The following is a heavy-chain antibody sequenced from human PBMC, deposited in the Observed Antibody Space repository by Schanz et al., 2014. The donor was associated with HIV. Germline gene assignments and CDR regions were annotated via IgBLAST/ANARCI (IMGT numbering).Heavy chain of an antibody. D-gene: IGHD6-25*01. Sequence: EVQLVESGGGLVKPGGSLRLSCEVSGFSLINNAMTWVRQAPGKGLEWVSDIRGGGDTYYADSVRGRFTFSRDDSKNTLILQMNSLRVEDTAVYYCGGHGGFSYWGQGTRVAVSP. V-gene: IGHV3-23*04. CDR2: IRGGGDT. CDR1: GFSLINNA. J-gene: IGHJ4*02. CDR3: GGHGGFSY.